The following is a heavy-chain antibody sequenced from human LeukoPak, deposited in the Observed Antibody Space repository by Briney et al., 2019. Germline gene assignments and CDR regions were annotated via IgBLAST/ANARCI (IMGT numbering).Heavy chain of an antibody. CDR3: ARALPAAQGWYMDV. D-gene: IGHD2-2*01. J-gene: IGHJ6*03. CDR1: GGTFSSYA. Sequence: SVKVSCKASGGTFSSYAISWVRQAPGQGLEWMGRIIPIFGTANYAQKFQGRVTITADKSTSTAYMELSSLRSEDTAVYYCARALPAAQGWYMDVWGKGTTVTVSS. CDR2: IIPIFGTA. V-gene: IGHV1-69*06.